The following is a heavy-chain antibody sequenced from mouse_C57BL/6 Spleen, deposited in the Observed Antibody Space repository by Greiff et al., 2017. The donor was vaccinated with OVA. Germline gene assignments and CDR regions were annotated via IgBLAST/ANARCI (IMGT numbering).Heavy chain of an antibody. CDR3: TRNYGSSLAGFAY. CDR1: GYTFTDYE. CDR2: IDPETGGT. Sequence: VQLQQSGAELVRPGASVTLSCKASGYTFTDYEMHWVKQTPVHGLEWIGAIDPETGGTAYNQKFKGKAILTADKASSTAYMELRSLTSEDSAVYYCTRNYGSSLAGFAYWGQGTLVTVSA. V-gene: IGHV1-15*01. J-gene: IGHJ3*01. D-gene: IGHD1-1*01.